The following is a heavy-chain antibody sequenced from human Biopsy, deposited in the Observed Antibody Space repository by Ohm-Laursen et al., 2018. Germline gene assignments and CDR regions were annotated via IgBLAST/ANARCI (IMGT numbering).Heavy chain of an antibody. D-gene: IGHD2-15*01. J-gene: IGHJ3*02. Sequence: SLRLSCSASGFIFDDSAMHWVRQAPGKGLEWVSGISWNSVGIGYADSVKGRFTISRDNAKNFLYLEMNNLRPEDTALYYCAKIHCSGGSCYPNAFDMWGHGTRVTVS. CDR1: GFIFDDSA. CDR2: ISWNSVGI. V-gene: IGHV3-9*01. CDR3: AKIHCSGGSCYPNAFDM.